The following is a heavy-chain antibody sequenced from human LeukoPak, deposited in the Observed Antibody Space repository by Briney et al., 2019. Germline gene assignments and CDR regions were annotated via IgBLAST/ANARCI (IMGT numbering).Heavy chain of an antibody. V-gene: IGHV4-59*08. D-gene: IGHD3-22*01. CDR1: GGSISSYY. Sequence: PSETLSLTCTVSGGSISSYYWSWIRQPPGKGLEWIGYIYYSGSTNYNPSLKSRVTISVDTSKNQFSLKLSSVTAADTAVYYCASHYDSSGFFDYWGQGTLVTVSS. J-gene: IGHJ4*02. CDR3: ASHYDSSGFFDY. CDR2: IYYSGST.